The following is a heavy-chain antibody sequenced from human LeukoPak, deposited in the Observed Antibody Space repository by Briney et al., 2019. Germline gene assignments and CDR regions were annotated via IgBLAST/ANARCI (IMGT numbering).Heavy chain of an antibody. D-gene: IGHD1-26*01. Sequence: PSETLSLTCAVYGGSFSGYYWSWIRQPPGKGLEWIGEINHSGSTNYNPSLKSRVTISVDTSKNQFSLKLSSVTAADTAVYYCASSPWESPTSALYRHYYYGMDVWGQGTTVTVSS. CDR1: GGSFSGYY. V-gene: IGHV4-34*01. CDR3: ASSPWESPTSALYRHYYYGMDV. J-gene: IGHJ6*02. CDR2: INHSGST.